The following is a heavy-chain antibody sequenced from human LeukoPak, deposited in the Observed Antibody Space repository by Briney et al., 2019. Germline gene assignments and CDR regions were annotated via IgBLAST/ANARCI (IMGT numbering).Heavy chain of an antibody. CDR2: IYYSGST. CDR1: GDSFSSGY. D-gene: IGHD2-2*01. J-gene: IGHJ4*02. CDR3: AREPPAATGFDY. V-gene: IGHV4-59*01. Sequence: SSETLPLTCNVSGDSFSSGYWSWIRQPPGKGLEWIGYIYYSGSTNYNPSLKSRVTISVDTSKNQFSLNLNSVTAADTAVYYCAREPPAATGFDYWGQGTLVTVSS.